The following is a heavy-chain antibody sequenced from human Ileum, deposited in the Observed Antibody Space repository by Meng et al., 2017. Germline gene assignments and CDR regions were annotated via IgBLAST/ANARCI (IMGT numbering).Heavy chain of an antibody. V-gene: IGHV6-1*01. D-gene: IGHD6-13*01. J-gene: IGHJ4*02. Sequence: SQTRSFTGAISGDSVSSNDATWNWIRQSPSRGLEWLGRTFYRAKWISDYAVFLESRITINPDTSKNQFTLQLNSVTPEDTAVYYCARLVGNSWLPDWGQGTLVTVSS. CDR1: GDSVSSNDAT. CDR2: TFYRAKWIS. CDR3: ARLVGNSWLPD.